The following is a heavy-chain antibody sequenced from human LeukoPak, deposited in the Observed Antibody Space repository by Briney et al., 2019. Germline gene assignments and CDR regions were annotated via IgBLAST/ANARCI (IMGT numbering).Heavy chain of an antibody. J-gene: IGHJ4*02. Sequence: PSETLSLTCTVSGGSISSSSYYWGCIRQPPGQVLEWIGSIYYSGSTYYNPSLKSRVTISVDTSKNQFSLKLSSVTAADTAVYYCAREGRLLLQYYFDYWGQGTLVTVSS. CDR3: AREGRLLLQYYFDY. CDR2: IYYSGST. D-gene: IGHD3-22*01. CDR1: GGSISSSSYY. V-gene: IGHV4-39*02.